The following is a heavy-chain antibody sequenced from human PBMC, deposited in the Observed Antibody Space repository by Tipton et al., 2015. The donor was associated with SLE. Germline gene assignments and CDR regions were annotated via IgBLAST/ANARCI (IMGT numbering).Heavy chain of an antibody. CDR1: GYSISSGYY. V-gene: IGHV4-38-2*02. CDR3: ARVVDCSGGSCSDY. J-gene: IGHJ4*02. Sequence: TLSLTCTVSGYSISSGYYWGWIRQPPGKGLEWIGSIYHSGSTYYNPSLKSRVTISVDTSKNQFSLKLSSVTAADTAVYYCARVVDCSGGSCSDYWGQGTLVTVSS. CDR2: IYHSGST. D-gene: IGHD2-15*01.